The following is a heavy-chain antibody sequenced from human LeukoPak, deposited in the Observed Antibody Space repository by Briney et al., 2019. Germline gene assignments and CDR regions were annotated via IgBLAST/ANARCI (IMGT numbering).Heavy chain of an antibody. CDR1: GGSIGIYY. J-gene: IGHJ6*02. Sequence: PSETLSLTCTVSGGSIGIYYWSWIRQPPGKGLEWIGYIYYSGSTNYNPSLKSRVTISVDTSKNQFSLNLNSVTAADTAVYYCARDSSSSPYGMDVWGQGTTVTVSS. V-gene: IGHV4-59*12. CDR2: IYYSGST. D-gene: IGHD6-6*01. CDR3: ARDSSSSPYGMDV.